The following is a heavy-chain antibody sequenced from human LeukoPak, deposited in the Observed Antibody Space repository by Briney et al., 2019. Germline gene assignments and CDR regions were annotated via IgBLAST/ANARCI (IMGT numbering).Heavy chain of an antibody. J-gene: IGHJ4*02. CDR3: ARIPSEWGSIDY. V-gene: IGHV4-4*02. Sequence: SETLSLTCAVSGGSISSSNWWSWVRQPPGKGLEWIGEIYHSGSTNYNPSLKSRVTISVDKSKNQFSLKLTSVTAADTAVYYCARIPSEWGSIDYWGQGTLVTVSS. D-gene: IGHD3-3*01. CDR2: IYHSGST. CDR1: GGSISSSNW.